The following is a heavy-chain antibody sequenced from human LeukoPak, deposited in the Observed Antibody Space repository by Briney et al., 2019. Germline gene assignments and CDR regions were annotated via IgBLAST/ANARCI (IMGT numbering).Heavy chain of an antibody. CDR2: TNHSGST. D-gene: IGHD3-3*01. CDR1: AASFSGYF. J-gene: IGHJ5*02. Sequence: SESMSLTCLVDAASFSGYFWGWIRPPPGKVREWIGATNHSGSTNYNPSLKSRVTIPVDTSKNQFSLKLGSVTATDTGVYYCARGLGIFGVSWIDAWGQGTLVTVSS. V-gene: IGHV4-34*01. CDR3: ARGLGIFGVSWIDA.